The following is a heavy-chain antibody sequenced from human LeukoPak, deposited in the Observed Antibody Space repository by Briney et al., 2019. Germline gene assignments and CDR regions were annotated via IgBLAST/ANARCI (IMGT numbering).Heavy chain of an antibody. V-gene: IGHV4-4*08. D-gene: IGHD3-22*01. CDR1: GDSISRYY. CDR2: IHSNGRT. J-gene: IGHJ4*02. CDR3: ARAYYDSSGYDYSRAYYFDY. Sequence: SETLSLTCTVSGDSISRYYWSWIRQHPGKGLEWIGYIHSNGRTNYNPSLKSRVTMSLDTSKNQFSLNLSSVTAADTAVYYCARAYYDSSGYDYSRAYYFDYWGQGTLVTVSS.